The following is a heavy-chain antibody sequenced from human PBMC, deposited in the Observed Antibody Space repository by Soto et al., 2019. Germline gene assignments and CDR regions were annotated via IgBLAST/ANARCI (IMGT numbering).Heavy chain of an antibody. CDR2: ISATGGGT. J-gene: IGHJ4*02. V-gene: IGHV3-23*01. CDR1: GVNFSNYA. Sequence: PXGSLILSCSAAGVNFSNYAMSWVRQAPGKGLEWVSLISATGGGTYYADSVKGRFTISRDNSHNTLYLQVHSLTAEDTAVYYCAKDRRAGGNSAFYFDFWGQGAQVTVSS. D-gene: IGHD3-16*01. CDR3: AKDRRAGGNSAFYFDF.